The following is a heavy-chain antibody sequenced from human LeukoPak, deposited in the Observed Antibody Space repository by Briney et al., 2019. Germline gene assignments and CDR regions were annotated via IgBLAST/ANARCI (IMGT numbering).Heavy chain of an antibody. D-gene: IGHD2-15*01. J-gene: IGHJ5*02. CDR2: ISWNSGSI. Sequence: GGSLRLSCAASGFTFDDYAMHWVRQAPGKGLEWVSGISWNSGSIGYADSVKGRFTISRDNAKNSLYLQMNSLRAEDTALYYCVKDSQTGYCSGGSCYSGWLDPRGQGTLVTVSS. V-gene: IGHV3-9*01. CDR3: VKDSQTGYCSGGSCYSGWLDP. CDR1: GFTFDDYA.